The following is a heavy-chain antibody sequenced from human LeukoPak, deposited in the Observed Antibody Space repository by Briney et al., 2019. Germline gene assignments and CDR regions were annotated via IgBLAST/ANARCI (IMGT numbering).Heavy chain of an antibody. CDR1: GYTFTGYY. Sequence: ASVKVFCKASGYTFTGYYMRWVRQAPGQGLEWMGRINPNSGGTNYAQKFQGRVTMTRDTSISTAYMELSRLRSDDTAVYYCARSSRLWFNDGRADKNWGQGTLVTVSS. J-gene: IGHJ4*02. CDR2: INPNSGGT. CDR3: ARSSRLWFNDGRADKN. V-gene: IGHV1-2*06. D-gene: IGHD1-26*01.